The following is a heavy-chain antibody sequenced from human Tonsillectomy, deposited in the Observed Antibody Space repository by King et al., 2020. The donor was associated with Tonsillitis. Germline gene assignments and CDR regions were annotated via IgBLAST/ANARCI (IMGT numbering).Heavy chain of an antibody. CDR2: IYYSGST. D-gene: IGHD2-15*01. Sequence: PLQESGPGLVKPSETLSLTCTVSGGSISSYYWSWIRQPPGKGLEWIGYIYYSGSTNYNPSLKSRVTISVDTSKNQFSLKLSSVTPADPAVYYCARGPVVVAALDWFDPWGQGTLVTVSS. CDR3: ARGPVVVAALDWFDP. J-gene: IGHJ5*02. CDR1: GGSISSYY. V-gene: IGHV4-59*01.